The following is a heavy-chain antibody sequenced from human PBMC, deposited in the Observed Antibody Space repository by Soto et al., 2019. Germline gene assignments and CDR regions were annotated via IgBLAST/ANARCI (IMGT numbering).Heavy chain of an antibody. CDR2: IHHSGDT. D-gene: IGHD3-3*01. J-gene: IGHJ4*02. Sequence: SETLSLTSAVYGGYFSAYCWSWIRQPPGKGLEWIGEIHHSGDTNYIPSLKSRVSISVDTAKNQFSLNLRSVTAADSAVYYCARHLHRITISQGWGQGTLVTVSS. CDR3: ARHLHRITISQG. CDR1: GGYFSAYC. V-gene: IGHV4-34*01.